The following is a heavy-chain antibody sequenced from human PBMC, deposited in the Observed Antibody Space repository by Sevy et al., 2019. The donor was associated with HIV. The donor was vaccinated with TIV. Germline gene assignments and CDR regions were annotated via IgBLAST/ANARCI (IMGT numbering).Heavy chain of an antibody. D-gene: IGHD2-2*01. Sequence: GESLKISCKGSGYSFTSYWIGWVRQMPGKGLEWMGIIYPGDSDTRYSPSFQGQVTISADKSISPAYLQWSSLKASETAMYYCARQSGYCSSTSCYTGWGKTYYYYYGMDVWGQGTTVTVSS. J-gene: IGHJ6*02. CDR1: GYSFTSYW. CDR3: ARQSGYCSSTSCYTGWGKTYYYYYGMDV. V-gene: IGHV5-51*01. CDR2: IYPGDSDT.